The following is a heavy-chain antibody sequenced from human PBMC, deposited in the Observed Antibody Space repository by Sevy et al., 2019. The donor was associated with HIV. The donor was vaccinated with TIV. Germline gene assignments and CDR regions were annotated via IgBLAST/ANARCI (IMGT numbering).Heavy chain of an antibody. CDR2: LIGGGSRK. CDR1: GFPFSNYA. Sequence: GGSLRLSCAASGFPFSNYAMSWIRQAPGKGLEWVSTLIGGGSRKNYADSVTARFTISRDNSKNTLYLQMNSLRADDTAIYYCAKRRVQSGLSGGGANYGWDVCGHGTTVTVSS. V-gene: IGHV3-23*01. J-gene: IGHJ6*02. CDR3: AKRRVQSGLSGGGANYGWDV. D-gene: IGHD2-15*01.